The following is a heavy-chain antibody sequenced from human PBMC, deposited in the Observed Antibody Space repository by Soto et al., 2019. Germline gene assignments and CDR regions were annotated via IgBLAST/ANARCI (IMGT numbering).Heavy chain of an antibody. CDR2: IYYSGSA. CDR3: LRYNYGYGFDY. J-gene: IGHJ4*02. D-gene: IGHD5-18*01. V-gene: IGHV4-59*08. CDR1: GGSISSYH. Sequence: QVQLQESGPGLVKPSETLSLTCTVSGGSISSYHWSWIRQPPGKGLECLGYIYYSGSANYNPSLKSRVTISVDTSKNQFSLKLSSVTAADPAVYYCLRYNYGYGFDYWGQGTLVTVSS.